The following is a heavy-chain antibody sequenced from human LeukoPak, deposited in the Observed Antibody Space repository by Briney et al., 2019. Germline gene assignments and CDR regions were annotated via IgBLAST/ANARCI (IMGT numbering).Heavy chain of an antibody. CDR2: IYYSGST. V-gene: IGHV4-59*01. Sequence: SETLSLTCTVSGGSNSSYYWSWIRQPPGKGLEWIGYIYYSGSTNYNPSLKSRVTISVDTSKNQFSLKLSSVTAADTAVYYCARGATTTVTTSGFAFDIWGQGTMVTVSS. CDR3: ARGATTTVTTSGFAFDI. J-gene: IGHJ3*02. CDR1: GGSNSSYY. D-gene: IGHD4-17*01.